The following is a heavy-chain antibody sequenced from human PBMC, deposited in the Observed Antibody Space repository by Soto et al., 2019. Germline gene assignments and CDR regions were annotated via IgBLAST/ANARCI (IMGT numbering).Heavy chain of an antibody. J-gene: IGHJ4*02. V-gene: IGHV4-59*01. D-gene: IGHD3-16*01. CDR2: VFNSGSS. Sequence: TLSLTCTVSGGSISSYYWSWIRQPPGKGLEWIGYVFNSGSSNYNPSLKSRVTMSVDTSKNQFSLKLSSVTAADTAVYYCARARYYDYVWGSYYFDYWGQGTLVTVSS. CDR3: ARARYYDYVWGSYYFDY. CDR1: GGSISSYY.